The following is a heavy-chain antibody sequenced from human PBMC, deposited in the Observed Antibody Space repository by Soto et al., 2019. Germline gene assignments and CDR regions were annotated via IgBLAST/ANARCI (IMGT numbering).Heavy chain of an antibody. CDR1: GGSFTGYY. V-gene: IGHV4-34*01. CDR3: ARGEVVALGY. CDR2: INHSGST. D-gene: IGHD2-15*01. Sequence: PSETLSLTCAVYGGSFTGYYWSWIRQPPGKGLEWIGEINHSGSTYYNPSLKSRVTILVDRSKNQFSLKLSSVTATDTAVYYCARGEVVALGYWGQGPLVTVPS. J-gene: IGHJ4*02.